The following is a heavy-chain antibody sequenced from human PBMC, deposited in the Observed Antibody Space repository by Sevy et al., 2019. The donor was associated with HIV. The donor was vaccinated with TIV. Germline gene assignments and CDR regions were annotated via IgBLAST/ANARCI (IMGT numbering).Heavy chain of an antibody. Sequence: ASVKVSCKASGGTFNSYGINWVRQAPGQGLEWMGGIIPIFGTTNYAQRFQGRVTITADKSTSTAYMELISLRSEETAVYYCAFDSNAYDVWGQGTMVTVSS. CDR1: GGTFNSYG. CDR3: AFDSNAYDV. V-gene: IGHV1-69*06. J-gene: IGHJ3*01. CDR2: IIPIFGTT. D-gene: IGHD3-22*01.